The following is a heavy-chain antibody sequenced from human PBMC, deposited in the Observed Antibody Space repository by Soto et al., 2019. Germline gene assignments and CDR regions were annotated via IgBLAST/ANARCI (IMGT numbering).Heavy chain of an antibody. Sequence: QVQLQQGGAGLLKPSETLSLTCAVYGGSFSGYYWSWIRQPPGKGLEWIGEINHSGSTNYNPSLKSRVTISVDTSKNQFSLKLSSVTAADTAVYYCARDKLLWFGENGKYYFDYWGQGTLVTVSS. D-gene: IGHD3-10*01. CDR2: INHSGST. CDR3: ARDKLLWFGENGKYYFDY. V-gene: IGHV4-34*01. CDR1: GGSFSGYY. J-gene: IGHJ4*02.